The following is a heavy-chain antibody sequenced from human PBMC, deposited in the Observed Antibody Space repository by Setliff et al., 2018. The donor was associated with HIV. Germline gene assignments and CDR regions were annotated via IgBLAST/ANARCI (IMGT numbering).Heavy chain of an antibody. D-gene: IGHD3-3*01. CDR2: IHHTGST. J-gene: IGHJ4*01. CDR1: DDSVSTVY. V-gene: IGHV4-59*02. CDR3: APGEGVASTYYHD. Sequence: PSETLSLICTVSDDSVSTVYWNWIRQPPGKGLEWIGFIHHTGSTVSNPSLKSRVTILMDLSRNQLSLHLASVTTADTAVYFCAPGEGVASTYYHDWGQGTQVTVSS.